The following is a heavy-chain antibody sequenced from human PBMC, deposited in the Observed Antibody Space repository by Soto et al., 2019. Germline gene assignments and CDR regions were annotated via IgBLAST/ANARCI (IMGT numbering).Heavy chain of an antibody. V-gene: IGHV1-24*01. J-gene: IGHJ3*02. Sequence: ASVKVSCKVSGYTLTELSMHWVRQVPGKGLEWMGGFDPEDGETIYAQKFQGRVTMTEDTSTKTAYMELSSLRSEDTAVYYCATGGITMIRGAPDIWGQGTMVTVSS. D-gene: IGHD3-10*01. CDR2: FDPEDGET. CDR3: ATGGITMIRGAPDI. CDR1: GYTLTELS.